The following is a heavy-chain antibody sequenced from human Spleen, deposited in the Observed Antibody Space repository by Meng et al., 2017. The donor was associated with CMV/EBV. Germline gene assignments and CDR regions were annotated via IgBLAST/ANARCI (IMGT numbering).Heavy chain of an antibody. D-gene: IGHD6-13*01. CDR3: ARDIAAAGYIDY. CDR2: IYYSGST. V-gene: IGHV4-39*07. J-gene: IGHJ4*02. CDR1: GGSISSSSYY. Sequence: GSLRLSCTVSGGSISSSSYYWGWIRQPPGKGLEWIGSIYYSGSTNYNPSLKSRVTISVDTSKNQFSLKLSSVTAADTAVYYCARDIAAAGYIDYWGQGTLVTVSS.